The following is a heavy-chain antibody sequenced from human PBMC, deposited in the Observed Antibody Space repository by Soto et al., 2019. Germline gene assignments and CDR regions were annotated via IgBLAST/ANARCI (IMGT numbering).Heavy chain of an antibody. CDR3: ARDVDYGDYYGGVFDY. D-gene: IGHD4-17*01. V-gene: IGHV1-69*13. J-gene: IGHJ4*02. CDR1: GGTFSSYA. Sequence: SVKVSCKASGGTFSSYAISWVRQAPGQGLEWMGGIIPIFGTANYAQKFQGRVTITADESTSTAYMELSSLRSEDTAVYYCARDVDYGDYYGGVFDYWGQGTLVTVSS. CDR2: IIPIFGTA.